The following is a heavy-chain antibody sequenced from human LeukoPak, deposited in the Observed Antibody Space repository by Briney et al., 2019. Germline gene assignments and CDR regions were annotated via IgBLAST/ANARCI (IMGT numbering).Heavy chain of an antibody. D-gene: IGHD3-22*01. Sequence: ASVKISCKGSGYSFTSYWIGWVRQMPGKGLEWMGIIYPGDPDTRYSPSFQGQVTISADKSISTAYLQWSSLKASDTAMYYCARQDYYDSSGYGDFDYWGQGTLVTVSS. CDR2: IYPGDPDT. J-gene: IGHJ4*02. CDR1: GYSFTSYW. CDR3: ARQDYYDSSGYGDFDY. V-gene: IGHV5-51*01.